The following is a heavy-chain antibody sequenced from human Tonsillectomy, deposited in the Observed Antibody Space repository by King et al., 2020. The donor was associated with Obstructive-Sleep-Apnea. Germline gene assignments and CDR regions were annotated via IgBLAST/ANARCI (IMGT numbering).Heavy chain of an antibody. CDR1: RFTFDDYA. Sequence: VQLVESGGGLVQPGRSLRLSCAASRFTFDDYAMHWVRQSPGKGLEWVSGISWDSGSIGYADFVKGRFTISRDNAKNSLYLQMNSLRAEDTALYYCAKDMGGGYSYGPDYWGQGTLVTVSS. CDR2: ISWDSGSI. D-gene: IGHD5-18*01. CDR3: AKDMGGGYSYGPDY. J-gene: IGHJ4*02. V-gene: IGHV3-9*01.